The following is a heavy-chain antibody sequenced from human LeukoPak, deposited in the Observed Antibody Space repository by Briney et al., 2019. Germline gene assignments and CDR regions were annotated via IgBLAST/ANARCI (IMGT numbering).Heavy chain of an antibody. V-gene: IGHV4-39*01. J-gene: IGHJ4*02. Sequence: PSETLSLTCTVSGGSISSSSYYWGWIRQPPGKGLERIGSIYYSGSTYYNPSLKSRVTISVDTSKNQFSLKLSSVTAADTAVYYCARHSYDILTGYYKQSGEVDYWGQGTLVTVSS. CDR1: GGSISSSSYY. CDR2: IYYSGST. CDR3: ARHSYDILTGYYKQSGEVDY. D-gene: IGHD3-9*01.